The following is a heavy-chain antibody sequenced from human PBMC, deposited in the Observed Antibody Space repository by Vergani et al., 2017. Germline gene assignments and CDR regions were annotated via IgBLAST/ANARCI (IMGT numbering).Heavy chain of an antibody. J-gene: IGHJ4*02. V-gene: IGHV4-4*02. CDR2: IYHSGST. D-gene: IGHD5-18*01. CDR3: ARTLGYSDGTALIDY. CDR1: GGSISSSNW. Sequence: QVQLPESGPGLVKPSGTLSLTCAVSGGSISSSNWWSWVRQPPGKGLEWIGEIYHSGSTNYNRSLKSRVTISVDKSKNQFSLKLSSVTAADTAGYYCARTLGYSDGTALIDYWGQGTLVTVSS.